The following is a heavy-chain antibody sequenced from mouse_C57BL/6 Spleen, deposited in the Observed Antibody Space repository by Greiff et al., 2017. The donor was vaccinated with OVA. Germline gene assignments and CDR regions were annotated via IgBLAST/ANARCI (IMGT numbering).Heavy chain of an antibody. CDR3: TRGNDGYYLYYAMDY. CDR2: IDPETGGT. D-gene: IGHD2-3*01. Sequence: VQLQQSGAELVRPGASVTLSCKASGYTFTDYEMHWVKQTPVHGLEWIGAIDPETGGTASNQKFTGKAILTADKSSSTAYMELRSLTSEDSAVYYWTRGNDGYYLYYAMDYWGQGTSVTVSS. CDR1: GYTFTDYE. J-gene: IGHJ4*01. V-gene: IGHV1-15*01.